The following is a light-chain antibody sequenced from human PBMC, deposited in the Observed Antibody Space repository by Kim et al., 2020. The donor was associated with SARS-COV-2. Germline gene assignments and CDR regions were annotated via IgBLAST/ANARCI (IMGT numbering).Light chain of an antibody. J-gene: IGLJ6*01. V-gene: IGLV3-9*01. CDR3: QFWDSSTYV. CDR1: NIGSKN. Sequence: SYELTQPLSVSVTLGQTARITCGGNNIGSKNVHWYQQKPGQAPVLVIFRDNDRPSGIPERFSGSNSGNTATLTISRAQAGDEADYYCQFWDSSTYVFGGGTKVTV. CDR2: RDN.